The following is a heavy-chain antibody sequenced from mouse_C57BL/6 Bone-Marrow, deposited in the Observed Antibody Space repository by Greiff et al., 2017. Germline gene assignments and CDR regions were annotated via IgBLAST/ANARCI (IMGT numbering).Heavy chain of an antibody. Sequence: EVMLVESGGGLVKPGGSLKLSCAASGFTFSDYGMHWVRQAPEKGLEWVAYISSGSSTIYYADTVKGRFTISRDNAKNTLFLRMTSLRSEDTAMYYCARRETGTDVFAYWGQGTLVTVSA. J-gene: IGHJ3*01. D-gene: IGHD4-1*01. CDR1: GFTFSDYG. CDR3: ARRETGTDVFAY. V-gene: IGHV5-17*01. CDR2: ISSGSSTI.